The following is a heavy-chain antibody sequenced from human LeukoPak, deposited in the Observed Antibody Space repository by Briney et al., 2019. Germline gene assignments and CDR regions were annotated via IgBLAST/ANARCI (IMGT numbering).Heavy chain of an antibody. D-gene: IGHD1-26*01. CDR2: ISYDGSNK. CDR3: AKESGSNEDAFDI. CDR1: GFTFSSYA. V-gene: IGHV3-30-3*01. Sequence: HPGGSLRLSCAASGFTFSSYAMHWVRQAPGKGLEWVAVISYDGSNKYYADSVKGRFTISRDNSKNTLYLQMNSLRAEDTAVYYCAKESGSNEDAFDIWGQGTMVTVSS. J-gene: IGHJ3*02.